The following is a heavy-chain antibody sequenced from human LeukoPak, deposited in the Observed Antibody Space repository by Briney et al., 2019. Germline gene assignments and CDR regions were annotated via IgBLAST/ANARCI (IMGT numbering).Heavy chain of an antibody. CDR2: IYHSGST. V-gene: IGHV4-38-2*02. Sequence: PSETLSLTCTVSGYSISSGYYWGWIRQPPGKGLEWIGSIYHSGSTYYNPSLRSRVTISVDTSKNQFSLKLSSVTAADTAVYYCVTGGRGLRYFQHWGQGTLVTVSS. CDR1: GYSISSGYY. J-gene: IGHJ1*01. CDR3: VTGGRGLRYFQH. D-gene: IGHD3-16*01.